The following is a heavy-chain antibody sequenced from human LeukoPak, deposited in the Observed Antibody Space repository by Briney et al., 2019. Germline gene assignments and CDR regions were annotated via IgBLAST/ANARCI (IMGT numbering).Heavy chain of an antibody. V-gene: IGHV3-9*01. Sequence: GGSLRLSCAASGFSFDDYAMHWVRQAPGKGLEWVAGISWNSGSIDYVDSVKGRFTISRDNAKNSLYLQMNSLRAEDTALYYCARKIATSSAHNWFDPWGQGTLVTVSS. CDR3: ARKIATSSAHNWFDP. CDR2: ISWNSGSI. CDR1: GFSFDDYA. J-gene: IGHJ5*02. D-gene: IGHD2-2*01.